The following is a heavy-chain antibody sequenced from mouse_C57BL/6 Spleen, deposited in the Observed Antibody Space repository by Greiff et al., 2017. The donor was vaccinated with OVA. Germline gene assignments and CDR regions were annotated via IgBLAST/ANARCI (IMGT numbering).Heavy chain of an antibody. CDR1: GYTFTSYW. D-gene: IGHD1-1*01. V-gene: IGHV1-53*01. CDR2: INPSNGGT. Sequence: VQLQQPGTDLVKPGASVKLSCKASGYTFTSYWLHWVKQRPGQGLEWIGNINPSNGGTNYNEKFKSKATLTVDKSSSTAYMQLSSLTSEDSAVYYCASHYYGSSYEYYAMDYWGQGTSVTVSS. J-gene: IGHJ4*01. CDR3: ASHYYGSSYEYYAMDY.